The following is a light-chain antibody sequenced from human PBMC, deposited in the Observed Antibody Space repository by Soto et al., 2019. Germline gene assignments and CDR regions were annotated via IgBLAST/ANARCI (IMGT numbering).Light chain of an antibody. CDR2: DVS. V-gene: IGLV2-11*01. Sequence: QSALTQPRSVSGSPGQSVTISCTGTSSDVGGYNYVSWYQQHPGKAPKLMIYDVSKRPSGVPDRFSGSKSGNTASLTISGLQAEDEADYYSCSYAGSSPYVFGTGTKLTVL. J-gene: IGLJ1*01. CDR3: CSYAGSSPYV. CDR1: SSDVGGYNY.